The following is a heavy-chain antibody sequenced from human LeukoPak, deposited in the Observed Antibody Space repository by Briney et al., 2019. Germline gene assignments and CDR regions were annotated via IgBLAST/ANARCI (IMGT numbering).Heavy chain of an antibody. CDR2: IKSKTDGGTT. Sequence: MSGGSLRLSCAASGFTFSNAWMSWVRQAPGKGLEWVGRIKSKTDGGTTDYAAPVKGRFTISRDDSKNTLYLQMNSLKTEDTAVYYCTTADSSWYFGRAKTEWGQGTLVTVSS. V-gene: IGHV3-15*01. J-gene: IGHJ4*02. CDR3: TTADSSWYFGRAKTE. CDR1: GFTFSNAW. D-gene: IGHD6-13*01.